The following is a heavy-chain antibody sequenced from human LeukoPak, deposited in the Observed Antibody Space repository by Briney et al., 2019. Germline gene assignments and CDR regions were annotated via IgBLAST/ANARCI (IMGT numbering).Heavy chain of an antibody. V-gene: IGHV4-59*01. CDR2: IYYSGST. Sequence: PSETLSLTCTVSGGSISSYYWSWIRQPPGKGLEWIGYIYYSGSTNYNPSLKSRVTISVDTSKNQFSLKLSSVTAADTAVYYCARGVRNGVWFGELSSYYFDYWGQGTLVTVSS. J-gene: IGHJ4*02. CDR1: GGSISSYY. CDR3: ARGVRNGVWFGELSSYYFDY. D-gene: IGHD3-10*01.